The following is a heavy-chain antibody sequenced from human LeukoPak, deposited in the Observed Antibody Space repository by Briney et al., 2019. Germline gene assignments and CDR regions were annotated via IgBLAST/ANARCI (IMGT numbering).Heavy chain of an antibody. CDR3: ARDPSKIAARWYDY. D-gene: IGHD6-25*01. CDR1: GITFNYYW. J-gene: IGHJ4*02. V-gene: IGHV3-74*01. Sequence: GGSLRLSCAASGITFNYYWMHWVRQAPGKGLVWVSRIDADGSSASYADSVKGRFTISRDNAKNTLYLQMNSLRAEDTAVYYCARDPSKIAARWYDYWGQGTLVTVSS. CDR2: IDADGSSA.